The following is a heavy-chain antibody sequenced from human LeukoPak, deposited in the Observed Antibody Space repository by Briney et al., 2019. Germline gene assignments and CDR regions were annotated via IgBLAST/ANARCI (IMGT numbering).Heavy chain of an antibody. CDR3: ARVGRGYSFKVYYFDY. V-gene: IGHV3-30*04. CDR2: MSYDGSNK. Sequence: GGSLRLSCAASGFTLSSYAMHWVRQAPGKGLEWVSVMSYDGSNKYYADFVKGRFTISRDNSKNTLFLQMNSLRAEDTAVYFCARVGRGYSFKVYYFDYWGQGTLVTVSS. CDR1: GFTLSSYA. D-gene: IGHD5-18*01. J-gene: IGHJ4*02.